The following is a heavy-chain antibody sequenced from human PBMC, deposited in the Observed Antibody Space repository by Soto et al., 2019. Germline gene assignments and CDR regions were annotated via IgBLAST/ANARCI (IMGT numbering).Heavy chain of an antibody. CDR1: GYTFTNFA. CDR3: ARDLGYALPDY. CDR2: INAGNGNT. V-gene: IGHV1-3*01. D-gene: IGHD2-15*01. Sequence: ASVKVSCKASGYTFTNFAMHWVRQAPGQRLEWMGWINAGNGNTKYSQKFQGRVTITRDTSASTAYMELSSLRSEDTAVYYCARDLGYALPDYWGQGTLVTVSS. J-gene: IGHJ4*02.